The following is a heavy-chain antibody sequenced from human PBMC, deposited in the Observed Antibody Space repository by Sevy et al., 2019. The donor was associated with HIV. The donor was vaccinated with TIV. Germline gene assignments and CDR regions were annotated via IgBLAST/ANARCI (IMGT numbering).Heavy chain of an antibody. J-gene: IGHJ3*01. D-gene: IGHD3-10*01. CDR3: AKGLGMVQGALLSDDV. V-gene: IGHV3-30*02. CDR2: IRYDGSTN. Sequence: GGSLRLSCAASGSTFSNYGMHWVRQAPGKGLEWVAFIRYDGSTNYYVDSVKGRFTVSRDNSKNTLYLQMNSLRGEDTSLYYCAKGLGMVQGALLSDDVWGQGTMVTVSS. CDR1: GSTFSNYG.